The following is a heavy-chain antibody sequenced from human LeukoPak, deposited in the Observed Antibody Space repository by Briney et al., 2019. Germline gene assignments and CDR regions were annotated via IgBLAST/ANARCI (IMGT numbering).Heavy chain of an antibody. CDR2: GT. D-gene: IGHD2-15*01. V-gene: IGHV1-2*04. CDR3: ARGRVRCSGGSCYSYYFDY. Sequence: GTNYAQKFQGWVTMTRDTSISTAYMELSRLRSDDTAVYYCARGRVRCSGGSCYSYYFDYWGQGTLVTVSS. J-gene: IGHJ4*02.